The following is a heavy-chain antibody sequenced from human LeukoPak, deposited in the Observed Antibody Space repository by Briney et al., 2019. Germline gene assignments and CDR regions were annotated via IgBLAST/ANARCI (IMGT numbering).Heavy chain of an antibody. D-gene: IGHD3-3*01. CDR3: ARSWSGYSDV. Sequence: PSETLSLTCTVSGGSISSGSYYWSWIRQPPGKGLEWIGYIYYSGSTNYNPSLKSRVTISVDTSKDQFSLKLSSVTAADTAVYYCARSWSGYSDVWGKGTTVTVSS. J-gene: IGHJ6*04. CDR2: IYYSGST. V-gene: IGHV4-61*01. CDR1: GGSISSGSYY.